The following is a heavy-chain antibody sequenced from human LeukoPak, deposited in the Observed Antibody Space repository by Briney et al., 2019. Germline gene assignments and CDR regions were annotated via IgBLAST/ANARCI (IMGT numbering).Heavy chain of an antibody. V-gene: IGHV1-69*01. D-gene: IGHD1-14*01. Sequence: SVKVSCKASGGTFSSYAISWVRQAPGQGLERMGGIIPIFGTANYAQKFQGRVTITADESTSTAYMELSSLRSEDTAVYYCCTNLRDYYYYYGMDVWGQGTTVTVSS. CDR1: GGTFSSYA. J-gene: IGHJ6*02. CDR3: CTNLRDYYYYYGMDV. CDR2: IIPIFGTA.